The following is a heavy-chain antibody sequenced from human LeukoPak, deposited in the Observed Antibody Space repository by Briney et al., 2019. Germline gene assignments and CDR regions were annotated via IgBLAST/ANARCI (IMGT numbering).Heavy chain of an antibody. Sequence: GASVKVSFTASGFTFTISAVQWVRQARGQRLEWIGWIVVGSGNTNYAQKFQERVTITRDMSTSTAYMELSSLRSEDTAVYYCAAHVDTAMVVAAYYFDYWGQGTLVTVSS. D-gene: IGHD5-18*01. CDR1: GFTFTISA. V-gene: IGHV1-58*01. J-gene: IGHJ4*02. CDR3: AAHVDTAMVVAAYYFDY. CDR2: IVVGSGNT.